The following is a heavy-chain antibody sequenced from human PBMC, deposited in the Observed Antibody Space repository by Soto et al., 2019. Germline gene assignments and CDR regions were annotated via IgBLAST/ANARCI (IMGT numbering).Heavy chain of an antibody. CDR1: GYTFTGYY. V-gene: IGHV1-2*02. CDR2: INPNSGGT. D-gene: IGHD3-10*01. J-gene: IGHJ5*01. Sequence: ASVKVSCKASGYTFTGYYMHWVRQAPGQGLEWMGWINPNSGGTNYAQKFQGRVTMTRDTSISTAYMELSRLRSDDTAVYCCARDLGVSSDWFDSWGQGTLVTVSS. CDR3: ARDLGVSSDWFDS.